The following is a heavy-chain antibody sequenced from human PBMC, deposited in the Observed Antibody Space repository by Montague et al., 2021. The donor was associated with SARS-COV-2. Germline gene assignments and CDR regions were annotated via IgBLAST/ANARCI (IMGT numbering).Heavy chain of an antibody. CDR1: GFSLSASGVG. V-gene: IGHV2-5*02. Sequence: PALVKPTQTLTLTCSFSGFSLSASGVGVGWIRQPPGQALEWLALIFWDDDKRYSPSLKSRLTVTKDTSKNQVVLTMTNMDLVDTATYYCARRPGWGGDTYDTWGQGTTVTVSA. D-gene: IGHD3-16*01. J-gene: IGHJ3*02. CDR2: IFWDDDK. CDR3: ARRPGWGGDTYDT.